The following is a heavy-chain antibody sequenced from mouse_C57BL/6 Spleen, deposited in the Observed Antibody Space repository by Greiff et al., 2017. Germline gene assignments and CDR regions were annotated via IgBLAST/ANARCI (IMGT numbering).Heavy chain of an antibody. CDR1: GYTFIDYN. Sequence: EVQLQQSGPELVKPGASVKIPCKASGYTFIDYNMDWVKQSHGKSLEWIGDINPNNGGTIYNQKFKGKATLTVDKSSSTAYMELRSLTSEDTAVYYCARSELGHFAYWGQGTLVTVSA. D-gene: IGHD4-1*01. J-gene: IGHJ3*01. CDR2: INPNNGGT. V-gene: IGHV1-18*01. CDR3: ARSELGHFAY.